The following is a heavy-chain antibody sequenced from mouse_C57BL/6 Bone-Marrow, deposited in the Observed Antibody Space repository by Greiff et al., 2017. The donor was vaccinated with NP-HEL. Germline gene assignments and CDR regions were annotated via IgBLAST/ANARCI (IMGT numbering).Heavy chain of an antibody. CDR1: GYTFTDYY. Sequence: VQLQQSGPVLVKPGASVKMSCKASGYTFTDYYMNWVKQSHGKSLEWIGVINPYNGGTSYNQKFKGKATLTVDKSSSTAYMELNSLTSEDSAVYYCARLGIYYGTAWFAYWGQGTLVTVSA. J-gene: IGHJ3*01. CDR2: INPYNGGT. D-gene: IGHD2-1*01. V-gene: IGHV1-19*01. CDR3: ARLGIYYGTAWFAY.